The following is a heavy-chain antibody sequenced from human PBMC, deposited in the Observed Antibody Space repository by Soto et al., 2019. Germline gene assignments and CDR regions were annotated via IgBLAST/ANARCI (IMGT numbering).Heavy chain of an antibody. Sequence: EVQLVDSGGGLIQPGGSLRLSCAVSGFSVSNTYMSWVRQAPGKGLEWISVIYRGRATYYADSVKGRFTISRDDSRNTVYLQMNSLTTEDTAVYFCARDRSDSSRADSFDIWGQGTMVTVSS. J-gene: IGHJ3*02. CDR1: GFSVSNTY. CDR3: ARDRSDSSRADSFDI. D-gene: IGHD6-25*01. CDR2: IYRGRAT. V-gene: IGHV3-53*01.